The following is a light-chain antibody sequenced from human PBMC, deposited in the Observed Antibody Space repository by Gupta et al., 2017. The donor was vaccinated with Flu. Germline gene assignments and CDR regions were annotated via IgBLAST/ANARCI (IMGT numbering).Light chain of an antibody. V-gene: IGKV2-30*02. CDR2: KGA. CDR1: QGRAHSDGNIY. J-gene: IGKJ2*01. Sequence: TVGTATYISGGASQGRAHSDGNIYLNWFQQRPGQAQRRLIYKGANRDSGVPDRFSGSGSGTEFTLKISRVEADDVGVYYCKQGKGWPYAFGQGTKVEI. CDR3: KQGKGWPYA.